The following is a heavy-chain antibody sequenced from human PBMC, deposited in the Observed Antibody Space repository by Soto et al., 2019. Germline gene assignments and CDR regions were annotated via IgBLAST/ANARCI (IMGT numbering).Heavy chain of an antibody. D-gene: IGHD6-13*01. CDR1: GGSISSSSYY. Sequence: SETLSLTCTVSGGSISSSSYYWGWIRQPPGKGLEWIGSIYYSGSTYYNPSLKSRVTISVDTSKNQFSLKLSSVTAADTAVYYCASPYSSSWSDYYYYGMDVWGQGTTVTVSS. CDR2: IYYSGST. V-gene: IGHV4-39*01. CDR3: ASPYSSSWSDYYYYGMDV. J-gene: IGHJ6*02.